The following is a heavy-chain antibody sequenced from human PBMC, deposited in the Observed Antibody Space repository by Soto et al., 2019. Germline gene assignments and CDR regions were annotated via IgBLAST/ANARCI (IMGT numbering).Heavy chain of an antibody. D-gene: IGHD2-2*01. CDR2: IYWDDDK. Sequence: QITLKESGPTLVKPTQTLTLTCTFSGFSLSTSGVGVGWIRQPPGKALEWLALIYWDDDKRYSPSLKSRLTTPKDTSKNHVVLTMTNMDPVDTATYYCAHSDIVVVPAAMRLGPICHFDYWGQGTLVTVSS. V-gene: IGHV2-5*02. CDR1: GFSLSTSGVG. J-gene: IGHJ4*02. CDR3: AHSDIVVVPAAMRLGPICHFDY.